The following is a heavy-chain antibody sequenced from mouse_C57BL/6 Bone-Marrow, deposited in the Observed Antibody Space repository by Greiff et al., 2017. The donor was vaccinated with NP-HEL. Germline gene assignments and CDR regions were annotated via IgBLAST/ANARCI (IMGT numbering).Heavy chain of an antibody. V-gene: IGHV14-3*01. CDR3: AAYGSSRDWFAY. CDR1: GFNIKNPY. J-gene: IGHJ3*01. Sequence: VQLKESVAELVRPGASVKLSCTASGFNIKNPYMHWVKQRPEQGLEWIGRIDPANGNTKYAPKFQGKATITADTSSNTAYLQLSSLTSEDTAIYYCAAYGSSRDWFAYWGQGTLVTVSA. CDR2: IDPANGNT. D-gene: IGHD1-1*01.